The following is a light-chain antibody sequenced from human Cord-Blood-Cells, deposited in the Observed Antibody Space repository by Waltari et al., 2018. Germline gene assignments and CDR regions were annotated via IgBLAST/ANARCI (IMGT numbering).Light chain of an antibody. Sequence: DIVMTQTPDCLAVVEGERDTINRKSSQSVLYSSNNENYLAWYQQKPGQPPKLLIYWASTRESGVPDRVGRSESGTDCSLTISGLQAEDVAFDYFQQYYGTPYTFGHVTKLEI. CDR1: QSVLYSSNNENY. J-gene: IGKJ2*01. CDR3: QQYYGTPYT. V-gene: IGKV4-1*01. CDR2: WAS.